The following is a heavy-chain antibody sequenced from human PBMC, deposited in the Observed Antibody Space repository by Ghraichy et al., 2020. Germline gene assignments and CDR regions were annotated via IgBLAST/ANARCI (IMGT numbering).Heavy chain of an antibody. CDR1: GGSISSGGYY. J-gene: IGHJ6*02. CDR2: IYYSGST. CDR3: ARTKEYYYYGMDV. Sequence: SETLSLTCTVSGGSISSGGYYWSWIRQHPGKGLEWIGYIYYSGSTYYNPSLKSRVTISVDTSKNQFSLKLSSVTAADTAVYYCARTKEYYYYGMDVWGQGTTVTVSS. V-gene: IGHV4-31*03.